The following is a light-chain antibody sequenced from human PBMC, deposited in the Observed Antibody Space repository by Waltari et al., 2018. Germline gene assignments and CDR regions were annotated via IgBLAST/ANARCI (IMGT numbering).Light chain of an antibody. CDR2: GAS. V-gene: IGKV3-20*01. CDR3: QHYVSLPVT. J-gene: IGKJ1*01. CDR1: QSVSRA. Sequence: LSPGERATLSCRASQSVSRALAWYQQNPGQTPRLLIYGASNRATGIPDRFSGSGSGTDFSLIISRLEPEDFAVYYCQHYVSLPVTFGQGTKVEIK.